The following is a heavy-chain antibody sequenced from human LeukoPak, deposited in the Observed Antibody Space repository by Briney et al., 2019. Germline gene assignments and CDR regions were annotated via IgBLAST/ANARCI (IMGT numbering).Heavy chain of an antibody. D-gene: IGHD1-26*01. V-gene: IGHV4-59*03. Sequence: PSETLSLTCTVSGVSISSYYWSWIRQFPGKGLEWIGYIYYKGNTHYNPSLKSRITMSVDMSRNQFSLKLSSVTAADTAVYYCANIVGVNEYDGWNWFDPWGQGTLVTVSS. CDR1: GVSISSYY. J-gene: IGHJ5*02. CDR2: IYYKGNT. CDR3: ANIVGVNEYDGWNWFDP.